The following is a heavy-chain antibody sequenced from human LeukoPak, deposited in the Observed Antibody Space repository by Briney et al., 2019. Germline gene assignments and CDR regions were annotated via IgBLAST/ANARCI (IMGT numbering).Heavy chain of an antibody. CDR2: TSFDGN. J-gene: IGHJ3*01. D-gene: IGHD3-22*01. CDR1: GFTFSSYS. V-gene: IGHV3-30*03. CDR3: ARRNYFGTSGYYYEDAFDL. Sequence: GGSLRLSCAASGFTFSSYSMNWVRQAPGKGLEWLTRTSFDGNFYADSVKGRFTISRDNSKNTLYLQMNSLRAEDTAVYYCARRNYFGTSGYYYEDAFDLWGQGTMVIVSS.